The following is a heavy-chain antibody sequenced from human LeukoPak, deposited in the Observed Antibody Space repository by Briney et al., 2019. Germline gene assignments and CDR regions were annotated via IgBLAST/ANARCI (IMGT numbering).Heavy chain of an antibody. CDR2: IIPIFGTA. V-gene: IGHV1-69*05. Sequence: ASVKVSCKAAGGTFSSYAISWVRQAPGQGLEWMGGIIPIFGTANYAQKFQGRVTITTDESTSTAYMELSSLRSEDTAVYYCARAGSYYDFWSGIAGPRRPPYYFDYWGQGTLVTVSS. CDR1: GGTFSSYA. CDR3: ARAGSYYDFWSGIAGPRRPPYYFDY. D-gene: IGHD3-3*01. J-gene: IGHJ4*02.